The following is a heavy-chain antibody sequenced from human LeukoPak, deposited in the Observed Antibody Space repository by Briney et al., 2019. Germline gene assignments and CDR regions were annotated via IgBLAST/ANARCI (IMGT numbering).Heavy chain of an antibody. CDR1: GFTFSSYS. CDR2: ISSSSSYI. D-gene: IGHD6-19*01. CDR3: AREAPRQWRAFDAFDI. V-gene: IGHV3-21*01. Sequence: PGGSLRLSCAASGFTFSSYSMNWGRQAPGKGLEWVSSISSSSSYIYYADSVKGRFTISRDNAKNSLYLQMNRLRAEDTAVYYCAREAPRQWRAFDAFDIWGQGTMVTVSS. J-gene: IGHJ3*02.